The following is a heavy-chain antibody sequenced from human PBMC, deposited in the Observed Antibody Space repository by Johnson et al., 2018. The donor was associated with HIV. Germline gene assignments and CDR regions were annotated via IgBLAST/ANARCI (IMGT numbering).Heavy chain of an antibody. Sequence: EVHLVESGGGLLQPGRSLRLSCTGSGFTFGEYSLTWFRQAPGKGLEWVGVTRGKAAGWTVDYAAAVKGRFTISRDDSKNTIYLQMNSLKTEDTAVYYCSTDRYSGYVWIWGQGTMVTVSS. CDR1: GFTFGEYS. D-gene: IGHD5-12*01. J-gene: IGHJ3*02. CDR2: TRGKAAGWTV. CDR3: STDRYSGYVWI. V-gene: IGHV3-49*03.